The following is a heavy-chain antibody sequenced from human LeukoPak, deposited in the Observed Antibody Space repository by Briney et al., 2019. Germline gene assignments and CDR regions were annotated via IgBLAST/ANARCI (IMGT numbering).Heavy chain of an antibody. CDR1: GFTFSTYS. CDR3: ARVGDLFYGYGWYSDS. J-gene: IGHJ4*02. V-gene: IGHV3-21*01. Sequence: GRSLRLSCAASGFTFSTYSMNWVSHAPGKWLELVSSISSSSSYIYYADSVKGRFTISRDNAKNSLYLQMNSLRAEDTAVYYCARVGDLFYGYGWYSDSWGQGTPVTVSS. CDR2: ISSSSSYI. D-gene: IGHD2/OR15-2a*01.